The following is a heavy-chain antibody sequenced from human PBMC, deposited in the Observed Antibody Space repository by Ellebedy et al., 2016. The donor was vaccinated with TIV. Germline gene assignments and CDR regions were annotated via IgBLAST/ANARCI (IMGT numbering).Heavy chain of an antibody. CDR2: IDHSGGST. V-gene: IGHV1-46*01. CDR1: GYTVTKYY. CDR3: ARKYYFAY. Sequence: ASVKVSCKAFGYTVTKYYVHWVRQAPGQGLEWVGIIDHSGGSTTYAQKFQGRVTMTSDTSTNTVYMELSSLRSEDTAIYYCARKYYFAYWGHGTLVTVSS. J-gene: IGHJ4*01.